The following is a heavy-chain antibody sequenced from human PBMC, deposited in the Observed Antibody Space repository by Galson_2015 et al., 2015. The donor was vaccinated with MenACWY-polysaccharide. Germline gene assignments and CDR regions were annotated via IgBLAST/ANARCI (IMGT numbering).Heavy chain of an antibody. CDR3: ARGLQGERGRGYCSSTSCYRGALAARYYYYGMDV. V-gene: IGHV3-47*02. D-gene: IGHD2-2*02. Sequence: SLRLSCAASGFAFSSYVLHWVRRAPGKGPEWVSAIGTGGDTYYADSVMGRFTISRDNAKKSLYLQMNSLIAEDMAVYYCARGLQGERGRGYCSSTSCYRGALAARYYYYGMDVWGQGTTVTVSS. CDR2: IGTGGDT. J-gene: IGHJ6*02. CDR1: GFAFSSYV.